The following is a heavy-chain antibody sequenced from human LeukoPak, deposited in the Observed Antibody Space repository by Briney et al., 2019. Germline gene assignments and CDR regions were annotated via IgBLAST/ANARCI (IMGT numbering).Heavy chain of an antibody. CDR2: ISAHNGNT. CDR1: GYTFTSYG. D-gene: IGHD3-22*01. V-gene: IGHV1-18*01. J-gene: IGHJ4*02. Sequence: ASVKVSCKASGYTFTSYGISWVRQAPGQGLEWMGWISAHNGNTNYAHNLQGRVTMSTDTSTATAYMDLRSLRSDDPAVYYCARDFYYDSSGYSGLIGYWGQGTLVTVSS. CDR3: ARDFYYDSSGYSGLIGY.